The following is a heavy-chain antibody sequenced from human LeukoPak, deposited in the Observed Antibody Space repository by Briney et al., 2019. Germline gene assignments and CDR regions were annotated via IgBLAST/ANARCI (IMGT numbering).Heavy chain of an antibody. D-gene: IGHD6-19*01. J-gene: IGHJ4*02. CDR3: AKDARYSSGWNLGN. CDR2: ISSTGGTT. V-gene: IGHV3-23*01. Sequence: GGTLRLSCAASGFTFSDYGMSWVRQAPGKGLEWVSSISSTGGTTYYADSVKGRFTLSRDNSKNTLYMQMNSLRAEDTAVYYCAKDARYSSGWNLGNWGQGTLVTVSS. CDR1: GFTFSDYG.